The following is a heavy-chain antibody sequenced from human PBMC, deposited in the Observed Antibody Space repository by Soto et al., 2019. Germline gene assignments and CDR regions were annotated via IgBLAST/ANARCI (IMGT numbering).Heavy chain of an antibody. CDR3: ASDPTVTLSFLSRMDF. J-gene: IGHJ6*02. CDR1: GFNFTSSA. CDR2: IVVGSGNK. D-gene: IGHD4-4*01. V-gene: IGHV1-58*01. Sequence: SEKVSCKASGFNFTSSAVQWVGQARGQRVEWIGWIVVGSGNKNNAQKFQERVTITRDMSTSTAYMELSSLRSEDTAVYSSASDPTVTLSFLSRMDFWGQGTTVAVSS.